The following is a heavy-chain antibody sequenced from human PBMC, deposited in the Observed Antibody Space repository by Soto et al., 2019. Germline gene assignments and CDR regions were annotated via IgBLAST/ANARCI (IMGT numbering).Heavy chain of an antibody. CDR2: MNPKSGNT. Sequence: QVQLVQSGAEVKKPGASVRVSCQASGYPFTYYDINWVRQAPGQGLEWMGWMNPKSGNTGSAQRFQGRLTMTSNTSITTAYMDLTSLTSEDGATYYCARVHTVTTYVDVWGRGTPVTVSS. J-gene: IGHJ2*01. CDR3: ARVHTVTTYVDV. D-gene: IGHD4-17*01. CDR1: GYPFTYYD. V-gene: IGHV1-8*01.